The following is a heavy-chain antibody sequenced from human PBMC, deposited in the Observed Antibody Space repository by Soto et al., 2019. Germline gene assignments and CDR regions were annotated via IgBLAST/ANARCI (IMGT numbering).Heavy chain of an antibody. Sequence: PGGSLRLSCAASGFTVSSNYMSWVRQAPGKGLEWVSVIYSGGSTYYADSVKGRFTISRDNSKNTLYLQMNSLRAEDTAVYYCAKEETSTYYDILTGLYGMDVWGQGTTVTVSS. V-gene: IGHV3-53*05. J-gene: IGHJ6*02. CDR1: GFTVSSNY. D-gene: IGHD3-9*01. CDR2: IYSGGST. CDR3: AKEETSTYYDILTGLYGMDV.